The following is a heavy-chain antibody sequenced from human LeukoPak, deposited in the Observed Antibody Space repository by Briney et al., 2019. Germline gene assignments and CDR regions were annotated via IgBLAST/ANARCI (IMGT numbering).Heavy chain of an antibody. CDR3: ARVAWDYPDYFDY. V-gene: IGHV1-69*05. D-gene: IGHD1-7*01. Sequence: SVKVSCKASGGTFSSYAISWVRQAPGQGLEWMGGIIPIFGTASYAQKFQGRVTITTDESTSTAYMELSSLRSEDTAVYYCARVAWDYPDYFDYWGQGTLVTVSS. J-gene: IGHJ4*02. CDR1: GGTFSSYA. CDR2: IIPIFGTA.